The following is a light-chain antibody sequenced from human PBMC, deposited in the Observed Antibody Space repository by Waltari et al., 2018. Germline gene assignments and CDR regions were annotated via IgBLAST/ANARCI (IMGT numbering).Light chain of an antibody. V-gene: IGKV1-5*03. CDR2: TAS. CDR1: QSISNW. Sequence: DIQMTQSPSTLPASVVDRVTITRRASQSISNWLAWYQQKTGKAPKLLIETASNVESGVPSRFSGSGSGTEFTLTISSLQPDDFATYYCQQYDNYWTFGQGTKVEI. CDR3: QQYDNYWT. J-gene: IGKJ1*01.